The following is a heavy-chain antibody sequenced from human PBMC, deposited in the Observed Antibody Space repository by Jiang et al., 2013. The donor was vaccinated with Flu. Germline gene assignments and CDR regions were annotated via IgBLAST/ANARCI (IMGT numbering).Heavy chain of an antibody. CDR3: AKADSSGYYLTENFDY. CDR2: ISGSGDST. D-gene: IGHD3-22*01. Sequence: VQLLESGGGLVQPGGSLRLSCAASGFTFSSYAMSWVRQAPGKGLEWVSGISGSGDSTYYADSVKGRFTISRDNSKNTLYLQMNSLRAEDTAVYYCAKADSSGYYLTENFDYWGQGTLVTVSS. CDR1: GFTFSSYA. V-gene: IGHV3-23*01. J-gene: IGHJ4*02.